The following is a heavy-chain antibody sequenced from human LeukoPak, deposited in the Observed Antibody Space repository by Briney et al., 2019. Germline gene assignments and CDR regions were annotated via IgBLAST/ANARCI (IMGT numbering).Heavy chain of an antibody. J-gene: IGHJ6*03. V-gene: IGHV1-2*06. D-gene: IGHD3-10*01. CDR2: INPNSGGT. Sequence: ASVKVSCKASGYTFTGYYMHWLRQAPGQGLEWMGRINPNSGGTNYAQKFQGRVTMTRDTSISTAYMELSRLRSDDTAVYYSARTYYYGSGSTDYYYYYMDVWGKGTTVTVSS. CDR1: GYTFTGYY. CDR3: ARTYYYGSGSTDYYYYYMDV.